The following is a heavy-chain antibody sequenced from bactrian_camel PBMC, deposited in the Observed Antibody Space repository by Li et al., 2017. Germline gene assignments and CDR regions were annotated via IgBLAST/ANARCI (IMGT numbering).Heavy chain of an antibody. J-gene: IGHJ6*01. D-gene: IGHD1*01. CDR3: SADERRKVLPGPEFFLDRGEVRKFGY. CDR1: GYDTYY. V-gene: IGHV3S55*01. Sequence: HVQLVESGGGSVQAGGSLKLSCVVSGYDTYYMAWFRQAPGKEREGVAFIDTSGGTNYAYSVAGRFTTSRDNAKNTLYLQMNNLKPEDTAVYYCSADERRKVLPGPEFFLDRGEVRKFGYWGQGTQVTVS. CDR2: IDTSGGT.